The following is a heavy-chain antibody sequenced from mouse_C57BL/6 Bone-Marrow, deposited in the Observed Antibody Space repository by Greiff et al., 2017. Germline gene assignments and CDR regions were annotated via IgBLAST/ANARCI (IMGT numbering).Heavy chain of an antibody. J-gene: IGHJ2*01. V-gene: IGHV1-69*01. CDR1: GYTFTSYW. CDR3: ARLGGKGGFDY. D-gene: IGHD1-3*01. CDR2: IDPSDSYT. Sequence: QVQLQQPGAELVMPGASVKLSCKASGYTFTSYWMHWVKQRPGQGLKWIGEIDPSDSYTNYNQKFKGKSTLTVDKSSSTAYMQLSSLTSEDSAVYYCARLGGKGGFDYGGQGTTLTVSS.